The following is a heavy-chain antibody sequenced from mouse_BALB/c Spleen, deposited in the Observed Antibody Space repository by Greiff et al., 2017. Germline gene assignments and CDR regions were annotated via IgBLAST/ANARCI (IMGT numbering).Heavy chain of an antibody. Sequence: EVQLQESGPSLVKPSQTLSLTCSVTGDSITSGYWNWIRRFLGNNLEYMGYISYSGSTYYNPSLKSRISITRDTSNNQYYLQLNSVTTADTATYYCARFFITTATDYYAMDYWGQGTSVTVSS. J-gene: IGHJ4*01. CDR3: ARFFITTATDYYAMDY. CDR2: ISYSGST. CDR1: GDSITSGY. V-gene: IGHV3-8*02. D-gene: IGHD1-2*01.